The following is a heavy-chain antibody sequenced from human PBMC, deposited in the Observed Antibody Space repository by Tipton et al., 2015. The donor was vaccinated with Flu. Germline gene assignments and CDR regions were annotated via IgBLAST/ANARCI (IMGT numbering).Heavy chain of an antibody. V-gene: IGHV5-51*01. CDR3: ARLTYYDTVGYYSGAFDY. Sequence: QLVQSGAEVKKPGESLKISCKGSGYSFTNYWIAWVRQRPGKRLEWMGIIYPGDSETTYSPSFQGQVSISADKSIRTAYLQWSTLKASDSAMYFCARLTYYDTVGYYSGAFDYWGQGTLVTVYS. D-gene: IGHD3-22*01. CDR2: IYPGDSET. CDR1: GYSFTNYW. J-gene: IGHJ4*02.